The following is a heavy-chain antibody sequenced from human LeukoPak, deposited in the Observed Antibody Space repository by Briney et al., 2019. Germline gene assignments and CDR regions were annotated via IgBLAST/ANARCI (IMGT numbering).Heavy chain of an antibody. V-gene: IGHV3-30*19. CDR2: ISYDGSNK. CDR3: ARESSGSSWGYFDC. J-gene: IGHJ4*02. CDR1: GFTFSSYG. D-gene: IGHD6-6*01. Sequence: PGRSLRLSCAASGFTFSSYGMNWVRQAPGKGLEWVAVISYDGSNKYYTDSVKGRFSISRDNSKNTLYLQMNSLRAEDTATFYCARESSGSSWGYFDCWGQGTLVTVSS.